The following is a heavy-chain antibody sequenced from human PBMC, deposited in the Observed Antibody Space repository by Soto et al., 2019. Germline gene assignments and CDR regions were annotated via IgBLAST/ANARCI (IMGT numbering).Heavy chain of an antibody. J-gene: IGHJ5*02. CDR3: ATSWATVTTSHWFDP. CDR1: GGSFSDYY. V-gene: IGHV4-34*01. D-gene: IGHD4-17*01. CDR2: INHSGST. Sequence: PSDTLSLTCAVYGGSFSDYYWSWIRQPPGKGLEWIGEINHSGSTNYNPSLKSRVTISVDTSKNQFSLKLSSVTAADTAVYYCATSWATVTTSHWFDPWGQGTLVTVSS.